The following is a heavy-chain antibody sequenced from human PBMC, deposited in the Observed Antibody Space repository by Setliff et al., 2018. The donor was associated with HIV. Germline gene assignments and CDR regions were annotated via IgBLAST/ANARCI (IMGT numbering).Heavy chain of an antibody. D-gene: IGHD3-10*01. J-gene: IGHJ4*02. CDR1: GDSVSSRKYY. CDR2: VYFNGIT. Sequence: PSETLSLTCSVSGDSVSSRKYYWGWIRQSPGKGLEWIGSVYFNGITHDNPSLKSRVTTSVDTSKNQFSLKLSSVTAADTAVYYCARPALGIGGGSRFDNWGQGTRVTVS. CDR3: ARPALGIGGGSRFDN. V-gene: IGHV4-39*01.